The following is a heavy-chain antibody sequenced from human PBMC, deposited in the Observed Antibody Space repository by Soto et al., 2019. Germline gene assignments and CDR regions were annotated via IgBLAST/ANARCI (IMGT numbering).Heavy chain of an antibody. V-gene: IGHV3-33*06. D-gene: IGHD3-3*01. CDR1: GFTFSSYG. J-gene: IGHJ6*02. CDR3: ANGGFWSGYYPAYGLDV. CDR2: IWYDGSNK. Sequence: GGSLRLSCAASGFTFSSYGMHWVRQAPGKGLEWVAVIWYDGSNKYYADSVKGRFTISRDNSKNTLYLQMSSLRAEDTAVYYCANGGFWSGYYPAYGLDVWGQGTTVTVSS.